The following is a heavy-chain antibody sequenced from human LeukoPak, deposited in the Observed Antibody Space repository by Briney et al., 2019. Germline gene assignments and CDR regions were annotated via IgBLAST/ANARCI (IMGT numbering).Heavy chain of an antibody. Sequence: PGRSLRLSCAASGFTFDDYAMHWVRQAPGKGLEWVSGTSWNSGSIGYADSVKGRFTISRDNAKNSLYLRMNSLRAEDTALYYCAKGEAFDYWGQGTLVTVSS. V-gene: IGHV3-9*01. J-gene: IGHJ4*02. CDR1: GFTFDDYA. CDR3: AKGEAFDY. CDR2: TSWNSGSI.